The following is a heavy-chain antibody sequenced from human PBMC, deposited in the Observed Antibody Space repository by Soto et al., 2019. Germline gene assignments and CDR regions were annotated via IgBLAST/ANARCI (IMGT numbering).Heavy chain of an antibody. CDR3: ARWLLWFGDRMEAFDI. Sequence: SETLSLTCAVYGGSFSGYYWSWIRQPPGKGLEWIGEINHSGSTNYNPSLKSRVTISVDTSKNQFSLKLSSVTAADTAVYYCARWLLWFGDRMEAFDIWGQGIMVTVSS. J-gene: IGHJ3*02. D-gene: IGHD3-10*01. CDR2: INHSGST. CDR1: GGSFSGYY. V-gene: IGHV4-34*01.